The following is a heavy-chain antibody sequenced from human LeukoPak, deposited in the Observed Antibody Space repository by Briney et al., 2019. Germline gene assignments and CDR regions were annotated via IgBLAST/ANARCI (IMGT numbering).Heavy chain of an antibody. Sequence: ASVKVSCKVSGYTLTELSMHWVRQAPGKGLEWMGGFDPEDGETIYAQKFQGRVTMTEDTSTDTAYMELSSLRSEDTAVYYCARVKRRGYAGTTVLFDPWGQGTLVTVSS. J-gene: IGHJ5*02. D-gene: IGHD1-7*01. CDR1: GYTLTELS. CDR3: ARVKRRGYAGTTVLFDP. CDR2: FDPEDGET. V-gene: IGHV1-24*01.